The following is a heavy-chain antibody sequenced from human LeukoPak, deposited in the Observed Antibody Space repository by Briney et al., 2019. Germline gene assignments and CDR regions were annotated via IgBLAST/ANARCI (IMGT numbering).Heavy chain of an antibody. V-gene: IGHV3-48*04. CDR3: ARVHYDFWSGYLPYYYYYYMDV. CDR1: GFTFSSYS. D-gene: IGHD3-3*01. J-gene: IGHJ6*03. CDR2: ISSSSSTI. Sequence: GGSLRLSCAASGFTFSSYSMNWVRQAPGKGLEWVSYISSSSSTIYYADSVKGRFTISRADAKNSLYLQMNSLSAEDTAVYYCARVHYDFWSGYLPYYYYYYMDVWGKGTTVTVSS.